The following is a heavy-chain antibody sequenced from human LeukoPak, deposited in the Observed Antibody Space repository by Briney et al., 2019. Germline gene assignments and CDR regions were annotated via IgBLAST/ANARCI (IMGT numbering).Heavy chain of an antibody. J-gene: IGHJ5*02. Sequence: SETLSLTCTVSGGSISSSRSYWGWIRQSPGKGLEWIGSSSSSGTTYYNPSLKNRVTMSLDTTNNQFSLRLTSLTAADTAVYYCARNPEYCSGGSCYHWFDPWGQGTLVTVSS. CDR1: GGSISSSRSY. D-gene: IGHD2-15*01. CDR3: ARNPEYCSGGSCYHWFDP. CDR2: SSSSGTT. V-gene: IGHV4-39*07.